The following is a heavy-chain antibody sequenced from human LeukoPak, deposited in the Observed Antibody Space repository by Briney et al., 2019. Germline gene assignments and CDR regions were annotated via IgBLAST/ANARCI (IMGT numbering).Heavy chain of an antibody. J-gene: IGHJ6*03. D-gene: IGHD3-10*01. CDR1: GGSISSYY. CDR3: ARVVRDYGSGSYHYYYYYMDV. Sequence: SETLSLTCTVSGGSISSYYWSWIRQPPGKGLEWIGYIYYSGSTNYNPSLKSRVTISVDTSKNQLSLKLSSVTAADTAVYYCARVVRDYGSGSYHYYYYYMDVWGKGTTVTVSS. V-gene: IGHV4-59*01. CDR2: IYYSGST.